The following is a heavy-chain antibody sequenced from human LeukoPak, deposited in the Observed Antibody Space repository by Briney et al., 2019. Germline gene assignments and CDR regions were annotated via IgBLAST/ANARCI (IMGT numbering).Heavy chain of an antibody. D-gene: IGHD2-2*01. CDR3: ARDGCSGPSCHGNWFDP. J-gene: IGHJ5*02. CDR1: GGSISSGSYF. Sequence: SETLSLTCTVSGGSISSGSYFWSWIRQHPGKGLEWIGYIHYSGSTYNNPSLKSRVIISVGTSKNQLSLKLSSVTAADTAVYYCARDGCSGPSCHGNWFDPWGQGTLVTVSS. CDR2: IHYSGST. V-gene: IGHV4-31*03.